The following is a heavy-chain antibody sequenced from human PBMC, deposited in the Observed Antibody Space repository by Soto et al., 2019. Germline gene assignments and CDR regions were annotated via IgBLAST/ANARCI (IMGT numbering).Heavy chain of an antibody. Sequence: QLQLQESGPGLVKPSETLSLTCTVSGGSISSRSHYWGWIRQPPGKGLEWIVSSHYTGSSYYNTSLKIRVTISVDTTKNEFSLHLSSVTAADTAVYYCARLTLGPVYDLNWFDPWGRGTLVTVSS. V-gene: IGHV4-39*01. J-gene: IGHJ5*02. CDR1: GGSISSRSHY. CDR2: SHYTGSS. D-gene: IGHD3-3*01. CDR3: ARLTLGPVYDLNWFDP.